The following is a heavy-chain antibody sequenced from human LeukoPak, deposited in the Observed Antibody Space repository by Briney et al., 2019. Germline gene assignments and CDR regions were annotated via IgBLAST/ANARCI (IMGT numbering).Heavy chain of an antibody. CDR1: GGSISSYY. D-gene: IGHD3-22*01. J-gene: IGHJ4*02. CDR2: IYYSGST. V-gene: IGHV4-59*01. Sequence: PSETLSLTCTVSGGSISSYYWSWIRQPPGKGLEWSGYIYYSGSTTYNPSLKSRVTISEDTSKNQLSLRLSPVTAADTAVYYCAKAGGFYHGYFDYWGQGTLVTVSS. CDR3: AKAGGFYHGYFDY.